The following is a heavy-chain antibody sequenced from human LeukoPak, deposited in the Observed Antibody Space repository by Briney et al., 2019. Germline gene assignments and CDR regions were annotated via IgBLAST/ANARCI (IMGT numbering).Heavy chain of an antibody. D-gene: IGHD6-6*01. J-gene: IGHJ5*02. CDR1: GYTFISYG. Sequence: ASVKVSCKASGYTFISYGISWVRQAPGQGLEWMGWISPYNGKTNYVQKFQGRVTMTTDTSTSTAYMELRSLRSEDTAVYYCAQLAHYSSSSWGQGTLVTVSS. CDR2: ISPYNGKT. V-gene: IGHV1-18*01. CDR3: AQLAHYSSSS.